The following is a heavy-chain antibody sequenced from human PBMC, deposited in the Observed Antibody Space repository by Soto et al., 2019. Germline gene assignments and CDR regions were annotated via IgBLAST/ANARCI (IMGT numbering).Heavy chain of an antibody. D-gene: IGHD1-26*01. J-gene: IGHJ4*02. V-gene: IGHV4-61*01. Sequence: PSETLSLTCTVSGDSSVSSSSYYWGWIRQPPGHELEWIGYIYASGSPYYNPSLRSRVTISADTSKNQISLKLTSPTAADTAVYYCARGVGSSPPRYWGRGTLVTVSS. CDR1: GDSSVSSSSYY. CDR2: IYASGSP. CDR3: ARGVGSSPPRY.